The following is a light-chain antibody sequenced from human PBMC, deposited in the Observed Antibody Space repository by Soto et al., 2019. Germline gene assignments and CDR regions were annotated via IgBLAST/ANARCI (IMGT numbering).Light chain of an antibody. V-gene: IGLV2-14*01. CDR1: SSDVGGYNY. Sequence: QSALTQSAPVSGSPGQSITISCTGTSSDVGGYNYVSWYQQHPGKAPKLMIYDVSNRPSGVSNRFSGSKSGNTASLTISGLQAVDEADYYCSSYTSSSTSVVFGGGTKLTVL. J-gene: IGLJ2*01. CDR2: DVS. CDR3: SSYTSSSTSVV.